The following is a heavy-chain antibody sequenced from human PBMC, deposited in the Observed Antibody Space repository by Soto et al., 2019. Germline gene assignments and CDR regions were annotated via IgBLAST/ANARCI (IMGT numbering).Heavy chain of an antibody. CDR1: GYTFSRFG. Sequence: QVELVQSGGEIRKPGATVTVSCKTAGYTFSRFGITWLRQAPGQGPEWMGWFSPYSGNTKYAQKFQGRVTIASDQSTNTVYMDLRGLRSDVTATYYCAKTHTSESCRVDPWGQGTLVTVSS. J-gene: IGHJ5*02. CDR3: AKTHTSESCRVDP. CDR2: FSPYSGNT. D-gene: IGHD2-2*01. V-gene: IGHV1-18*04.